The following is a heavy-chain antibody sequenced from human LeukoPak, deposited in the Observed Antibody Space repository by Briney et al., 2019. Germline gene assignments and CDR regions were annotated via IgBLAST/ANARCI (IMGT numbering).Heavy chain of an antibody. Sequence: PGGSLRLSCAASGFTFSSYEMNWVRQAPGKGLEWVSYISSSGSTIYYADSVKGRFTISRDNARNSLYLQMNSLRAEDTAVYYCARRRERIYSSSLDYWGQGTLVTVSS. CDR3: ARRRERIYSSSLDY. J-gene: IGHJ4*02. CDR1: GFTFSSYE. D-gene: IGHD6-13*01. CDR2: ISSSGSTI. V-gene: IGHV3-48*03.